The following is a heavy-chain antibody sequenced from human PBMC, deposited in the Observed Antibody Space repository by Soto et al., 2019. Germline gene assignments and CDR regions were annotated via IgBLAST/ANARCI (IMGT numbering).Heavy chain of an antibody. Sequence: QVQLQESGPGLVKPSETLSITCTVSGGSITSYYWSWIRQPPGKGLEWLGYIYYTGSTNYNPSLKSRVTITLDTPKNQFSLKLSSVNAAYTAVYYCARHADGSEFYYGMNVLGQGTTVTVSS. D-gene: IGHD3-10*01. J-gene: IGHJ6*02. V-gene: IGHV4-59*08. CDR2: IYYTGST. CDR3: ARHADGSEFYYGMNV. CDR1: GGSITSYY.